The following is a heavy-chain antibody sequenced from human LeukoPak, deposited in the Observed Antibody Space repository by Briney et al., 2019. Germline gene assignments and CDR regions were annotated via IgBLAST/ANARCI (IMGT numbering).Heavy chain of an antibody. D-gene: IGHD3-3*01. CDR3: AKGPFRGVGVAPYFDY. V-gene: IGHV3-23*01. CDR2: LSGGGDTT. CDR1: GFTFSTYA. J-gene: IGHJ4*02. Sequence: PGGSLRLSCEGSGFTFSTYAMTCVRQAPGKGLEWVSVLSGGGDTTSYADSVKGRFTISRDNSKNTLSLQMNGLRAEDTAVYFCAKGPFRGVGVAPYFDYWGQGTLVTVSS.